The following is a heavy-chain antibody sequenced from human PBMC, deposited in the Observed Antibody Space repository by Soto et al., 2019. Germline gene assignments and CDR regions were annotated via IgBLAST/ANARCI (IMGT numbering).Heavy chain of an antibody. Sequence: GGSLRLSCGASGFSFTTYWMSWVRQAPGKGLEWVANIKEDGSEQYYVDSMGGRFTISRDNAKNSLYLQMNSLRVEDTAVYYCAGDATYGEILTLPYWGLGTLVTVSS. V-gene: IGHV3-7*01. CDR2: IKEDGSEQ. J-gene: IGHJ4*02. CDR3: AGDATYGEILTLPY. CDR1: GFSFTTYW. D-gene: IGHD3-9*01.